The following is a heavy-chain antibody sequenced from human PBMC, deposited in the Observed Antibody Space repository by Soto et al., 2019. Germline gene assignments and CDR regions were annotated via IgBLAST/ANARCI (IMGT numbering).Heavy chain of an antibody. J-gene: IGHJ4*02. D-gene: IGHD3-22*01. Sequence: QVQLVESGGGLVKPGGSLRLSCAASGFTFSDYYMSWIRQAPGKGLEWVSYISGSNTYTNYVDSVKGRFTISRDNAKDTLYRQMYSLSAGDTAVYYCARECYYDSSGVDYWGQGTLVTVSS. V-gene: IGHV3-11*05. CDR1: GFTFSDYY. CDR2: ISGSNTYT. CDR3: ARECYYDSSGVDY.